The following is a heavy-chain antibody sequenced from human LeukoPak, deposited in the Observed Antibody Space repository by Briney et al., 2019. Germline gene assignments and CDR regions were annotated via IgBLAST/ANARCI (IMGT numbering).Heavy chain of an antibody. CDR3: AKAFEYSSSSGIDY. CDR2: ISGSGGST. D-gene: IGHD6-6*01. V-gene: IGHV3-23*01. Sequence: PGGSLRLSCAASGFTFSSYAMSWVRQAPGKGLEWVSAISGSGGSTYYADSVKGRFTISRDNSKNTLYLQMNSLRAEDTAVYYCAKAFEYSSSSGIDYWGQGTLVTVSS. J-gene: IGHJ4*02. CDR1: GFTFSSYA.